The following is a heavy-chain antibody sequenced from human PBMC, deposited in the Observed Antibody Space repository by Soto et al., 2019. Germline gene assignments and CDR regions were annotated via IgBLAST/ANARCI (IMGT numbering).Heavy chain of an antibody. CDR2: IIPIFGTA. J-gene: IGHJ3*02. V-gene: IGHV1-69*13. CDR3: AITRLYDSIDYHRDGFDI. D-gene: IGHD3-22*01. Sequence: SVKVSCKASGGTFSSYAISWVLQAPGQGLEWMGGIIPIFGTANYAQKFQGRVTITADESTSTAYMELSSLRSEDTAVYYCAITRLYDSIDYHRDGFDIWGQGTMVTVSS. CDR1: GGTFSSYA.